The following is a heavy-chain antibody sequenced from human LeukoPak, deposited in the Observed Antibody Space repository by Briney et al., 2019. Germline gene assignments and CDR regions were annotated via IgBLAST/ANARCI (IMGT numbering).Heavy chain of an antibody. CDR1: GYNFTVYW. V-gene: IGHV5-51*01. J-gene: IGHJ4*02. D-gene: IGHD3-10*01. Sequence: GESLKISCEASGYNFTVYWIAWVRQMPGKGLEWMGIIDPSDSDIRYSPFFQGQVTISADKSISTAYLQWSSLKASDTAVYYCARRGIATYYVDYWGQGTHVTVSS. CDR2: IDPSDSDI. CDR3: ARRGIATYYVDY.